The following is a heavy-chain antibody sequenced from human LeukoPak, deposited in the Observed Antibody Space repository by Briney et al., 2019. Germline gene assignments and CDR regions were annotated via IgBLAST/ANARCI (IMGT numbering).Heavy chain of an antibody. Sequence: GASVKVSCKASGGTFSSYAISWVRQAPGQGLEWMGRIIPTLGIANYAQKFQGRVTITADKSTSTAYMELSSLRSEDTAVYYCASVNCSGGSCYSIWFDPWGQGTLVTVSS. CDR1: GGTFSSYA. D-gene: IGHD2-15*01. CDR2: IIPTLGIA. CDR3: ASVNCSGGSCYSIWFDP. J-gene: IGHJ5*02. V-gene: IGHV1-69*04.